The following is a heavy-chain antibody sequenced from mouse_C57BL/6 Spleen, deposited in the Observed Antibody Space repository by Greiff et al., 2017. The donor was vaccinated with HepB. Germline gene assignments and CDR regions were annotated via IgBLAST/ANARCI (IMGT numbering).Heavy chain of an antibody. J-gene: IGHJ4*01. CDR1: GYSITSGYY. D-gene: IGHD4-1*01. V-gene: IGHV3-6*01. CDR2: ISYDGSN. Sequence: EVQLVESGPGLVKPSQSLSLTCSVTGYSITSGYYWNWIRQFPGNKLEWMGYISYDGSNNYNPSLKNRISITRDTSKNQFFLKLNSVTTEDTATYYCARKGLGIAMDYWGQGTSVTVSS. CDR3: ARKGLGIAMDY.